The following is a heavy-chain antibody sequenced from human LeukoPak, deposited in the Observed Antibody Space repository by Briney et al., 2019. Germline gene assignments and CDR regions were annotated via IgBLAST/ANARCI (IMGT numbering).Heavy chain of an antibody. Sequence: SVKVSCKASGFTFTSSAVQWVRQARGQRLEWIGWIVVGSGNTNYAQKFQERVTITRDMSTSTAYMELSSPRSEDTAVYYCAADPLPNPRDNWNYVGYWGQGTLVTVSS. D-gene: IGHD1-20*01. CDR3: AADPLPNPRDNWNYVGY. CDR1: GFTFTSSA. V-gene: IGHV1-58*01. CDR2: IVVGSGNT. J-gene: IGHJ4*02.